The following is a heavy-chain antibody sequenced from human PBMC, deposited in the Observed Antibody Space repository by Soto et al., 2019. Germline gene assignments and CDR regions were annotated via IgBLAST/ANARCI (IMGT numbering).Heavy chain of an antibody. Sequence: ASVKVSCKASGYTFTSYYMHRVRQAPGQGLEWMGIINPSGGSTSYAQKFQGRVTMTRDTSTSTVYMELSSLRSEDTAVYYCARDQVPYYYYYYGMDVWGQGTTVTVSS. CDR2: INPSGGST. CDR3: ARDQVPYYYYYYGMDV. J-gene: IGHJ6*02. V-gene: IGHV1-46*01. CDR1: GYTFTSYY.